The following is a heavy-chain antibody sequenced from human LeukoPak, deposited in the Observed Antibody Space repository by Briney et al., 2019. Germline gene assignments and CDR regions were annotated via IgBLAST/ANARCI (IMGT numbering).Heavy chain of an antibody. J-gene: IGHJ4*02. CDR2: IYQSGST. CDR3: ARNSSWYFDY. V-gene: IGHV4-4*07. Sequence: SETLSLTCTVSGDSIINDYWSWIRQPAGKGLEWIGSIYQSGSTHYNPSLKSRVTISIDTSKNQFSLKLSSMTAADTAVYYCARNSSWYFDYWGQGTLVTVSS. D-gene: IGHD6-13*01. CDR1: GDSIINDY.